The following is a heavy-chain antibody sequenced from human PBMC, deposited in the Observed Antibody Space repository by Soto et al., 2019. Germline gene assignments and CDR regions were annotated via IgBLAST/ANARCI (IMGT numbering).Heavy chain of an antibody. CDR1: GFTFSSYA. CDR3: AKGPNSWGGEVPAATGFDY. J-gene: IGHJ4*02. V-gene: IGHV3-23*01. Sequence: GGSLRLSCAASGFTFSSYAMSWVRQAPGKGLEWVSAISGSGGSTYYADSVKGRFTISRDNSKNTLYLQMNSLRAEDTAVYYCAKGPNSWGGEVPAATGFDYWGQGTLVTVSS. D-gene: IGHD2-2*01. CDR2: ISGSGGST.